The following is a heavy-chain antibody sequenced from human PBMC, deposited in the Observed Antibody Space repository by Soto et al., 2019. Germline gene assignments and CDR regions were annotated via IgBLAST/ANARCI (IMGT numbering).Heavy chain of an antibody. J-gene: IGHJ4*02. CDR1: GFAVSTDY. Sequence: WGSLRLSCAASGFAVSTDYLIFFRHSPGMGLECVSVIYDDGATYYADSVRGRFTISRDNSKNTLYLQMNSLRAEDTAVYFCARGALYSYGSYFDCWGQGTLVTVSS. CDR2: IYDDGAT. CDR3: ARGALYSYGSYFDC. D-gene: IGHD5-18*01. V-gene: IGHV3-53*01.